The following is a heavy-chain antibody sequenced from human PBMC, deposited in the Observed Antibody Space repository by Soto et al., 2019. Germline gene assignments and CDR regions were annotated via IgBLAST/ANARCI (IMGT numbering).Heavy chain of an antibody. CDR3: ARDWMYSSSRQHYYYDYGMDV. CDR1: GGSVSSGSYY. D-gene: IGHD6-13*01. V-gene: IGHV4-61*01. Sequence: KPSETLSLTCTVSGGSVSSGSYYWSWIRPPPGKGLEWIGYIYYSGTTNYNPSLKSRVTISVDTSKNQFSLKLSSVTANDAAVYYCARDWMYSSSRQHYYYDYGMDVWGQGTTVTVSS. CDR2: IYYSGTT. J-gene: IGHJ6*02.